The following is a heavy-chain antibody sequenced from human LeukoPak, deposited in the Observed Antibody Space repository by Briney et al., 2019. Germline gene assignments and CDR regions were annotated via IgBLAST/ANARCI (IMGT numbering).Heavy chain of an antibody. CDR2: IYPGDSDT. Sequence: GASLKISCKGSGYLFTSYWIGWVRQMPGKGLERMGIIYPGDSDTRYSPSFQGQVTISADKSISTAYLQWSSLKASDTAMYYCARQGGEIAAAGTYWYFDLWGRGTLVTVSS. J-gene: IGHJ2*01. CDR1: GYLFTSYW. V-gene: IGHV5-51*01. CDR3: ARQGGEIAAAGTYWYFDL. D-gene: IGHD6-13*01.